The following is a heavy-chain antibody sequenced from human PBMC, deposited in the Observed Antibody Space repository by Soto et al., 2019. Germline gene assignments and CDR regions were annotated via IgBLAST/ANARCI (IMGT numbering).Heavy chain of an antibody. CDR2: IDPSDSYT. CDR1: GYSFTSYW. Sequence: TGESLKISCKGSGYSFTSYWISWVRQMPGKGLEWMGRIDPSDSYTNYSPSFQGHVTISADKSISTAYLQWSSLKASDTAMYYCARSYRWSVLYYYYGMDVWGQGTTVTVSS. CDR3: ARSYRWSVLYYYYGMDV. D-gene: IGHD2-8*02. V-gene: IGHV5-10-1*01. J-gene: IGHJ6*02.